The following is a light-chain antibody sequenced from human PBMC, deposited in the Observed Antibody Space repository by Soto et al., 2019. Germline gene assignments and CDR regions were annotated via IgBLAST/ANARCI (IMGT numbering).Light chain of an antibody. Sequence: QSVLTQPPSASGSPGQSVTISCTGTSSDVSAYNYVSWYQQYTGKAPKLMIYDVSKRPSGVPDRFSGSKSGNTASLTVSGLRADDETVYFCSSYGGGDTFHVIFGGGTKLTVL. CDR1: SSDVSAYNY. J-gene: IGLJ2*01. CDR2: DVS. V-gene: IGLV2-8*01. CDR3: SSYGGGDTFHVI.